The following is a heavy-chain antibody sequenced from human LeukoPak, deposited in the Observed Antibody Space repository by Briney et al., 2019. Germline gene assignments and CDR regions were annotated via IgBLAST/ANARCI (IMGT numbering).Heavy chain of an antibody. CDR1: GGSISSSSYY. Sequence: PSETLSLTCTVSGGSISSSSYYWGWIRQPPGKGLEWIGSIYYSGSTYYNPSLKSRVTISVDTSKNQFSLKLSSVTAADTAVYYCASMSYSHADYWGQGTLVTVSS. V-gene: IGHV4-39*07. CDR3: ASMSYSHADY. D-gene: IGHD2-15*01. J-gene: IGHJ4*02. CDR2: IYYSGST.